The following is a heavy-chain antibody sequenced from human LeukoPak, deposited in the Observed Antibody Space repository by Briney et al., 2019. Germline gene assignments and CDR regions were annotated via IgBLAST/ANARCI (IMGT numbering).Heavy chain of an antibody. V-gene: IGHV3-21*01. CDR2: ISSSSSYI. Sequence: GGSLRLSCAASGFTFSSYTMSWVRQAPGKGLEWVSSISSSSSYIYYADSVKGRFTISRDNAKNSLYLQMNSLRAEDTAVYYCARDRASSSWYLVPPTYYYYYGMDVWGQGTTVTVSS. D-gene: IGHD6-13*01. CDR1: GFTFSSYT. CDR3: ARDRASSSWYLVPPTYYYYYGMDV. J-gene: IGHJ6*02.